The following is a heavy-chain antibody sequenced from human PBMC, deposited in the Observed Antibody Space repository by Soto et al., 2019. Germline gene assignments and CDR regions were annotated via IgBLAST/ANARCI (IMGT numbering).Heavy chain of an antibody. CDR1: GYTFSTYA. V-gene: IGHV1-3*01. CDR3: ARGGWFGELPFDY. D-gene: IGHD3-10*01. Sequence: QVHLVQSGAEMRKPGASVKVSCKASGYTFSTYAIHWVRQAPGQGLEWMGWTNADNGDTKFSQKFQGRVTITRDTSANTAYMDLSSLRPEDTAVYYCARGGWFGELPFDYWGQGTLVTGSS. J-gene: IGHJ4*02. CDR2: TNADNGDT.